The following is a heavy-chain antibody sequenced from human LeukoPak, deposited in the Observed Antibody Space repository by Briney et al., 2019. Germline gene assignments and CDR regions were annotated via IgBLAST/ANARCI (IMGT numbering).Heavy chain of an antibody. Sequence: ASVKVSCKASGYTFTGYYMHWVRQAPRQGLEWMGWINPNSSGTNYAQKFQGRVTMTRDTSISTAYMELSRLRSDDTAVYYCARDPRYCSSTSCFRYYGMDVWGQGTTVTVSS. CDR2: INPNSSGT. V-gene: IGHV1-2*02. CDR3: ARDPRYCSSTSCFRYYGMDV. J-gene: IGHJ6*02. CDR1: GYTFTGYY. D-gene: IGHD2-2*01.